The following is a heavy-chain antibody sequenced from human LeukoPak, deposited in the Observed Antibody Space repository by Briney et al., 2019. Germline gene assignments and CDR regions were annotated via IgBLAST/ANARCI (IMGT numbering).Heavy chain of an antibody. Sequence: GGSLRLSCGVSGFTFSNYAMSWVRQAPGKGLEWVSGISGSGGSTYYTDSMKGRFTISRDNSKNTLYLQMNSLRADDTAVYFCARAGQQLVPYYFNYWGQGILVTISS. J-gene: IGHJ4*02. V-gene: IGHV3-23*01. CDR2: ISGSGGST. D-gene: IGHD6-13*01. CDR1: GFTFSNYA. CDR3: ARAGQQLVPYYFNY.